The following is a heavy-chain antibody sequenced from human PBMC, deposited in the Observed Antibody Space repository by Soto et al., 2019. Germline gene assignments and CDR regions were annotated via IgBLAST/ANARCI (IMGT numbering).Heavy chain of an antibody. D-gene: IGHD3-22*01. Sequence: QVQLQESGPGLVKPSQTLSLTCTVSGGSISSGGYYWSWIRQHPGKGLEWIGYIYYSGSTYYNPSLKSRVTISVDTSKNQFSLKLSSVTAADTAVYYCARTYYYDSSGYYVAEYFQHWGQGTLVTVSS. J-gene: IGHJ1*01. CDR1: GGSISSGGYY. V-gene: IGHV4-31*03. CDR2: IYYSGST. CDR3: ARTYYYDSSGYYVAEYFQH.